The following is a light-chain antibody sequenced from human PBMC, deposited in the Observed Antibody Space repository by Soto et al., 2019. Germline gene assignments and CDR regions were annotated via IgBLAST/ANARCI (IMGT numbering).Light chain of an antibody. CDR3: QKYNSNPYP. V-gene: IGKV1-5*01. J-gene: IGKJ2*01. CDR1: QSISSW. Sequence: DIQMTQSPSTLSASVGDRVTITCRASQSISSWLAWYQQKPGKAPKLLIYDASTLESGVPSRFSGSGSGPEFHLTICRLQPDDFANLYCQKYNSNPYPFGQGTKLEIK. CDR2: DAS.